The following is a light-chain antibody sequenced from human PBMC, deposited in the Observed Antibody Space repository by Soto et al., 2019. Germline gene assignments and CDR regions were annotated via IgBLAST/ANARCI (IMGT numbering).Light chain of an antibody. J-gene: IGKJ1*01. V-gene: IGKV3-15*01. CDR3: QQYDNWPPT. Sequence: EIVMTQSPGTLSVSPGERATLSCRASQSVSSNLAWYQQKPGQGPRLLIYGASTRSAGIPAKFSGSGSGTDFTLTISSLQSEDFAVYDCQQYDNWPPTFGQGTRVEI. CDR2: GAS. CDR1: QSVSSN.